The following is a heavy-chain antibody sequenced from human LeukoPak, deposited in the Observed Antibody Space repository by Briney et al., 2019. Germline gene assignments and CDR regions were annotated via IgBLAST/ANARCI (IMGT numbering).Heavy chain of an antibody. CDR1: GGSISSSGCH. Sequence: SETLSLTCTVSGGSISSSGCHWGWIRQPPGKGLEWIGNIYYSGNTYYNPSLKSRVTTSVDTSKNQFSLKLSSVTAADTAVYYCARTNYGSGSLFIDYWGQGTLVTVSS. V-gene: IGHV4-39*07. CDR3: ARTNYGSGSLFIDY. CDR2: IYYSGNT. D-gene: IGHD3-10*01. J-gene: IGHJ4*02.